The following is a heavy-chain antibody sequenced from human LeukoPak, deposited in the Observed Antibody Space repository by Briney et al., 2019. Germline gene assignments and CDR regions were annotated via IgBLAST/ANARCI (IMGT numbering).Heavy chain of an antibody. Sequence: GGSLRLSCAASGFTFSSYWMSWVRQAPGKGLEWVANIKQDGSEKYYVDSVKGRFTISRDNAKNSLYLQMNSLRAEDTAVYYCARDYYGSGNYNYGFDIWGQGTMVTVSS. CDR1: GFTFSSYW. D-gene: IGHD3-10*01. V-gene: IGHV3-7*03. CDR3: ARDYYGSGNYNYGFDI. J-gene: IGHJ3*02. CDR2: IKQDGSEK.